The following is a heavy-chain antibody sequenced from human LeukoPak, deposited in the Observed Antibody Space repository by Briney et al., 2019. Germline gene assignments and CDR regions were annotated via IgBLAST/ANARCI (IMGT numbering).Heavy chain of an antibody. D-gene: IGHD4-17*01. CDR3: ARVGGDYWYGDYYFDY. CDR1: GYTFTGYY. CDR2: INPNSGGT. Sequence: WASAKVSCKASGYTFTGYYMHWVRQAPGQGLEWMGWINPNSGGTNYAQKFQGRVTMTRDTSISTAYMELSRLRSDDTAVYYCARVGGDYWYGDYYFDYWGQGTLVTVSS. V-gene: IGHV1-2*02. J-gene: IGHJ4*02.